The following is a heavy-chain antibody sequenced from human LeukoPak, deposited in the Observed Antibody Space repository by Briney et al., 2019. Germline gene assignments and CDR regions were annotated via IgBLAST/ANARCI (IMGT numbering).Heavy chain of an antibody. V-gene: IGHV3-7*02. CDR2: IKEDGTEE. J-gene: IGHJ4*02. Sequence: GGSLRLSCAASGLTFSSSWMTWVRQAPGKGLEWVAHIKEDGTEEYYVDSVKGRFTISRDNAKDSLFLQMNSLRDGDTAMYYCARRGSYSSLDYWGQGTLVTVSS. CDR3: ARRGSYSSLDY. CDR1: GLTFSSSW. D-gene: IGHD1-26*01.